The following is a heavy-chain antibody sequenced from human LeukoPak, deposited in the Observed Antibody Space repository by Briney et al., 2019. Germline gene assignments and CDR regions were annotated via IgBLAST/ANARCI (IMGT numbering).Heavy chain of an antibody. CDR3: ARGFTMIDV. CDR2: INHSGST. CDR1: GGSFSGYY. J-gene: IGHJ6*02. V-gene: IGHV4-34*01. Sequence: SETLSLTCAVYGGSFSGYYWSWIRQPPGKGLEWIGEINHSGSTNYNPSLKSRVTISVDTSKNQFSLKLSSVTAADTAVYYYARGFTMIDVWGQGTTVTVSS. D-gene: IGHD3-22*01.